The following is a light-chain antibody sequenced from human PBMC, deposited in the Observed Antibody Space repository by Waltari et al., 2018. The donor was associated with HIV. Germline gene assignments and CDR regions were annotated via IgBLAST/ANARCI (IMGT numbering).Light chain of an antibody. CDR1: QSVSRNF. V-gene: IGKV3-20*01. J-gene: IGKJ2*01. CDR3: QQYGSSREYT. CDR2: GAS. Sequence: EIVLTQSPGTLSLSPGERATLSCRASQSVSRNFLAWYHQKPGQAPRLLIYGASTRAPGIPDRFSCTGSGTDFTLTISRLEPEDFGVFYCQQYGSSREYTFGQGTKLEIK.